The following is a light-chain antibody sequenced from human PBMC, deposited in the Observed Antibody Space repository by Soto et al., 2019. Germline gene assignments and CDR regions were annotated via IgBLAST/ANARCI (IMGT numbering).Light chain of an antibody. Sequence: QSALTQPASVSGFPGQSITISCTRTSSDLGAYNYVSWYQQHPGKAPKLIIYEVNNRPSGVSNRFSGSKSGYTASLTISQLQTEDEADYYCSSYRRTSTSSWVFGGGTKLTVL. CDR2: EVN. V-gene: IGLV2-14*01. CDR3: SSYRRTSTSSWV. J-gene: IGLJ3*02. CDR1: SSDLGAYNY.